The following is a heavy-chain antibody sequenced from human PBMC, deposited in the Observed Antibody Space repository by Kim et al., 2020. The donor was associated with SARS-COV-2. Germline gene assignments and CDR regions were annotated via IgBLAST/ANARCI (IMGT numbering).Heavy chain of an antibody. CDR3: ARHRLYYYDSSGYRRPYYFYY. D-gene: IGHD3-22*01. Sequence: SETLSLTCTVSGGSISSSSYYWGWIRQPPGKGLEWIGSIYYSGSTYYNPSLKSRVTISVDTSKNQFSLKLSAVTAADTAVYYCARHRLYYYDSSGYRRPYYFYYWGQGTLGTVSS. CDR1: GGSISSSSYY. J-gene: IGHJ4*02. CDR2: IYYSGST. V-gene: IGHV4-39*07.